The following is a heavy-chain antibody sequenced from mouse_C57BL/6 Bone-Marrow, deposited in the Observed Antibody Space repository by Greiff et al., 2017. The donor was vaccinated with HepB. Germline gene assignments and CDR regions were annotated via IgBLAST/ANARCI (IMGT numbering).Heavy chain of an antibody. J-gene: IGHJ1*03. CDR3: ARDYDYLYWYFDV. CDR2: IDPSDSYT. Sequence: QVQLQQPGAELVKPGASVKLSCKASGYTFTSYWMQWVKQRPGQGLEWIGEIDPSDSYTNYNQKFKGKATLTVDTSSSTAYMQLSSLTSEDSAVYYCARDYDYLYWYFDVWGTGTTVTVAS. V-gene: IGHV1-50*01. D-gene: IGHD2-4*01. CDR1: GYTFTSYW.